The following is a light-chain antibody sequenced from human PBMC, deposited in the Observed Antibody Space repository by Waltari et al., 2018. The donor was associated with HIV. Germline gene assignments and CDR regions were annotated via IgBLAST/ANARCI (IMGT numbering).Light chain of an antibody. V-gene: IGKV4-1*01. CDR2: WAS. J-gene: IGKJ4*01. CDR1: RSLLHSPNTRNY. Sequence: DIVMTQSPDSLALSLGERATINCKSNRSLLHSPNTRNYLAWYQQKPGQSPRLLLYWASTRESGVPARFIGGGSETDFTLTITNVQAEDAAVYYCHQYFSVFPSTFGGGTTVEI. CDR3: HQYFSVFPST.